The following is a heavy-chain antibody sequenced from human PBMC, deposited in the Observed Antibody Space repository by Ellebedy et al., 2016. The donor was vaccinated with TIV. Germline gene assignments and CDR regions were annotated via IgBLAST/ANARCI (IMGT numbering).Heavy chain of an antibody. CDR3: ARDLTDYGSGTTHGY. J-gene: IGHJ4*02. Sequence: PGGSLRLSCAASGFTLSSYTMNWVRQPLGKGLEWVSSISGDSAYIYYADSVKGRFTISRDNAKNSLYLQMNSLRAEDTAVYYCARDLTDYGSGTTHGYWGQGTLVTVSS. CDR2: ISGDSAYI. D-gene: IGHD3-10*01. V-gene: IGHV3-21*01. CDR1: GFTLSSYT.